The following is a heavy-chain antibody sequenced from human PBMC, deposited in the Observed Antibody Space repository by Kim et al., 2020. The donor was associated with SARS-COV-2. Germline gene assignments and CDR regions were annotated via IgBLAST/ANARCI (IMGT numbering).Heavy chain of an antibody. CDR1: GFTFSSYA. Sequence: GGSLRLSCTASGFTFSSYAMSWVRQAPGMGLEWVSSISGSGSNKYYSDSLKGRLTISRDNSKNTLYLEMHSLKVEDTAFYYCTKESALFSDSWGQGTLVT. CDR3: TKESALFSDS. V-gene: IGHV3-23*01. CDR2: ISGSGSNK. J-gene: IGHJ4*02. D-gene: IGHD3-3*01.